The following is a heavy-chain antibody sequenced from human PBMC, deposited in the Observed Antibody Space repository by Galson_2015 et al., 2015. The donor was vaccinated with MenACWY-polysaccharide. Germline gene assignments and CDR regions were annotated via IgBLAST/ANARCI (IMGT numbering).Heavy chain of an antibody. CDR3: VRDSEQTPATVAMARSDY. V-gene: IGHV7-4-1*02. D-gene: IGHD2-15*01. CDR1: GYTFTNYA. J-gene: IGHJ4*01. CDR2: IKTNTGNT. Sequence: SVKVSCKASGYTFTNYAINWVRQAPGQGLEWLGWIKTNTGNTTYAQAFTGRFVFSLDTSVSTAYLHISSLKAEDAAVLHCVRDSEQTPATVAMARSDYSVRGSLATASS.